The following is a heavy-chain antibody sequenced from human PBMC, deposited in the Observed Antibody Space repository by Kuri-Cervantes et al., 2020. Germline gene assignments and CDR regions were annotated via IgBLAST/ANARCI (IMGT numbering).Heavy chain of an antibody. D-gene: IGHD2/OR15-2a*01. CDR1: GFSLNTSGVD. CDR3: ARQIVGRSIDY. V-gene: IGHV2-5*02. CDR2: IYWDDDK. Sequence: SGPTLVKPTQTLTLTCTFSGFSLNTSGVDMGWIRQPPGKALEWLVLIYWDDDKRYSPSLKSRLTITKDTSKNQVVLTMTNMDPVDTATYYCARQIVGRSIDYWGQGTLVTVSS. J-gene: IGHJ4*02.